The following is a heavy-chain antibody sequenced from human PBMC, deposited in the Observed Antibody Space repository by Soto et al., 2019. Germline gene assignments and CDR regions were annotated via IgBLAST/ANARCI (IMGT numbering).Heavy chain of an antibody. CDR2: IKQDGSKK. Sequence: EVQLVESGGGLVQPGGSLRLSCVASGFTFSSNWMTWVRQAPGKGLEWVANIKQDGSKKYYVDSVKGRFTISRDNAKKSLYLQMNSLRAEDTAVYYCERGKCSSTACDAVYFGCWGQGTLVTVSS. CDR1: GFTFSSNW. CDR3: ERGKCSSTACDAVYFGC. D-gene: IGHD2-2*01. J-gene: IGHJ4*02. V-gene: IGHV3-7*02.